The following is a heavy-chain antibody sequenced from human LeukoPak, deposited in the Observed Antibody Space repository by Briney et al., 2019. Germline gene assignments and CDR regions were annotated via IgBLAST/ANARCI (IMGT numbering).Heavy chain of an antibody. CDR2: INPNSGGT. Sequence: GASVKVSCKASGDTFTGYYMHWVRQAPGQGLEWMGWINPNSGGTNYAQTFQGRVTMTRDTSISTAYMELSRLRSDDTAVYYCARGPASSSTDIWGQGTMVTVSS. CDR3: ARGPASSSTDI. V-gene: IGHV1-2*02. CDR1: GDTFTGYY. J-gene: IGHJ3*02. D-gene: IGHD6-13*01.